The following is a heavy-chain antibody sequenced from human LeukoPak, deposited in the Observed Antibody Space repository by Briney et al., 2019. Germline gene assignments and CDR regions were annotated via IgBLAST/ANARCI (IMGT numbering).Heavy chain of an antibody. CDR3: ARARPGAAVFDY. V-gene: IGHV3-13*04. CDR2: IGTAGDT. J-gene: IGHJ4*02. CDR1: GFTFSSYD. D-gene: IGHD6-13*01. Sequence: GGSLRLSCAAPGFTFSSYDMHWVRQATGKGLEWVSAIGTAGDTYYPGSVKGRFTISRENAKNSLYLQMNSLRAGDTAVYYCARARPGAAVFDYWGQGTLVTVSS.